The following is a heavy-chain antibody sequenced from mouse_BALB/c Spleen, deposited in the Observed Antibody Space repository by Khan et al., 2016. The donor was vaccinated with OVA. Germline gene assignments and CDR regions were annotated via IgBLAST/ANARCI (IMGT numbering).Heavy chain of an antibody. CDR3: ARGNYYGYAMDY. Sequence: EVQLQESGPGLVKPSQSLSLTCTVTGYSITSNYAWNWIRQFPGNKLEWMGYISYSGSTNYNPSLKSRISITRDTTTKPFFLQLNSVTTEETATYYCARGNYYGYAMDYWGQGTSITVSS. CDR2: ISYSGST. D-gene: IGHD1-1*01. V-gene: IGHV3-2*02. J-gene: IGHJ4*01. CDR1: GYSITSNYA.